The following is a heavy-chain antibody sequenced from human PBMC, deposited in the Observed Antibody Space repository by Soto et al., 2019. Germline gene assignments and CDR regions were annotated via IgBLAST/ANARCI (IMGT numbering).Heavy chain of an antibody. D-gene: IGHD5-12*01. CDR1: GFTFSSYN. CDR3: VRDPPGYSATWFTD. J-gene: IGHJ4*02. CDR2: ISSSSSTI. Sequence: EVQLVESGGGLVQPGGSLRLSCTASGFTFSSYNMNWFRQAPGQGLEWISYISSSSSTIYYADSVKGRFTISRDNAKNSLFLHMNSLRAEDTAVYYCVRDPPGYSATWFTDWGQGTLVTVSS. V-gene: IGHV3-48*01.